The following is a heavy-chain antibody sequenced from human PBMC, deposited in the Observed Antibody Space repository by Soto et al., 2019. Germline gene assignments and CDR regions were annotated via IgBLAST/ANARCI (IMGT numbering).Heavy chain of an antibody. CDR2: ISYDGSNK. CDR3: ARDLSMIVAHKVPHYYYGMDV. D-gene: IGHD3-22*01. V-gene: IGHV3-30-3*01. CDR1: GFTFSSYA. Sequence: QVQLVESGGGVVQPGRSLRLSCAASGFTFSSYAMHWVRQAPGKGLEWVAVISYDGSNKYYADSVKGRFTISRDNSKNTLYLQMNSLRAEETAVYYCARDLSMIVAHKVPHYYYGMDVWGQGTTVTVSS. J-gene: IGHJ6*02.